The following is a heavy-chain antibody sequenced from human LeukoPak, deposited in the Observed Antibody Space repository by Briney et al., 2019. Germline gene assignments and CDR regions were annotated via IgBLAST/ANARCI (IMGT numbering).Heavy chain of an antibody. CDR2: VNSNGGT. V-gene: IGHV4-59*01. Sequence: SETLSLTCTVSGGSISTFSWNWIRQPPGQGLEWIGYVNSNGGTYNNPSLKSRLTVSLDMSKNQFSLKLSSATAADTAVYYCARDAGGTWFDPWGQGILVTVSS. CDR1: GGSISTFS. J-gene: IGHJ5*02. CDR3: ARDAGGTWFDP.